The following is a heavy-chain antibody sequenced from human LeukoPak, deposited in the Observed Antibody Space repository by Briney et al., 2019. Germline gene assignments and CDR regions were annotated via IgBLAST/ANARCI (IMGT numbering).Heavy chain of an antibody. CDR2: IYYSEST. CDR1: GGSISNYY. D-gene: IGHD3-22*01. Sequence: SETLSLTCTVSGGSISNYYWSWIRQPPGKGLEWIGYIYYSESTNYNPSLKSRVTISVDTSKKQFSLKLSSVTAADTAVYYCARYYYDSSGYGMDVWGQGTTVTVSS. CDR3: ARYYYDSSGYGMDV. J-gene: IGHJ6*02. V-gene: IGHV4-59*01.